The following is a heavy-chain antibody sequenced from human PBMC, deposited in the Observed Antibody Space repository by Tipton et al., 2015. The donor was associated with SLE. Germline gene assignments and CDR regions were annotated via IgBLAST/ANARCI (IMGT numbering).Heavy chain of an antibody. CDR3: ARDLWDPYGSGSIHYYGMDV. D-gene: IGHD3-10*01. Sequence: TLSLTCTVSGGSISGYYWSWIRQPAGKGLEWIGRLYSSGYTNYNPSLKSRVTMSVDTSKNPFSLKVSSVTAADTAVYYCARDLWDPYGSGSIHYYGMDVWGQGTTVTVSS. CDR2: LYSSGYT. J-gene: IGHJ6*02. CDR1: GGSISGYY. V-gene: IGHV4-4*07.